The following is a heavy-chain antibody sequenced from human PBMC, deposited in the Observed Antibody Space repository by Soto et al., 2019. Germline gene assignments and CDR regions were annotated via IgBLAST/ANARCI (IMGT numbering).Heavy chain of an antibody. CDR1: GGSISSSSYY. CDR2: IYYSGST. J-gene: IGHJ4*02. Sequence: PSETLSLTCTVSGGSISSSSYYWGWIRQPPGKGLEWIGSIYYSGSTYYNPSLKSRVTISVDTSKNQFSLKLSSVTAADTAVYYCARLTYDSSGYYNELDYWGQGTLVTVSS. V-gene: IGHV4-39*01. D-gene: IGHD3-22*01. CDR3: ARLTYDSSGYYNELDY.